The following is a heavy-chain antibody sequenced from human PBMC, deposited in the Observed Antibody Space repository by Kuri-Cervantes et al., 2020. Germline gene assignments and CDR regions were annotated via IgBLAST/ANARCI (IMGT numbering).Heavy chain of an antibody. CDR3: AKETDSGSYHDY. J-gene: IGHJ4*02. CDR2: IYSCGST. D-gene: IGHD1-26*01. V-gene: IGHV3-66*03. Sequence: GESLKISCAASGFTVSSNYMSWVRQAPGKGLEWVSVIYSCGSTYYADSVKGRFTISRDNSKNTLYLQMNSLRAEDTAVYFCAKETDSGSYHDYWGQGTLVTVSS. CDR1: GFTVSSNY.